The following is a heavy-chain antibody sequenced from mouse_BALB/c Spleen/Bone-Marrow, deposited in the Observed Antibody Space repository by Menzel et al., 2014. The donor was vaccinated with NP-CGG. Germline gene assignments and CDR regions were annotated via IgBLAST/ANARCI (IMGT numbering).Heavy chain of an antibody. V-gene: IGHV1-9*01. CDR1: GYTFSSYW. CDR2: ILPGSGST. Sequence: ESGAELMKPGASVKISCKATGYTFSSYWIEWVKQRPGHGLEWIGEILPGSGSTNYNEKFKGKATFTADTSSNTAYMQLSSLTSEDSAVYYCASFYGRFAYWSQGTLVTVSA. D-gene: IGHD1-1*02. CDR3: ASFYGRFAY. J-gene: IGHJ3*01.